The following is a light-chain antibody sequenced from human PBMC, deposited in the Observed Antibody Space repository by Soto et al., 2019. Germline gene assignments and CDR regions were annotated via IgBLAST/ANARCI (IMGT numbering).Light chain of an antibody. CDR3: QSYDSSLSGYV. CDR1: SSNIGAGYL. CDR2: RDI. V-gene: IGLV1-40*01. Sequence: QSVLTQPPSVSGAPGQRVTISCTGSSSNIGAGYLVHWCQQLPGTAPKLLIYRDINRPSGVPDRFSGSKSGPSASLAITGLQAEDEAYYYCQSYDSSLSGYVFGTGTKVTVL. J-gene: IGLJ1*01.